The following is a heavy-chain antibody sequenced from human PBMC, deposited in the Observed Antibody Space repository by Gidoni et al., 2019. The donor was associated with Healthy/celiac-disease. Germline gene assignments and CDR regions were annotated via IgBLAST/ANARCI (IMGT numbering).Heavy chain of an antibody. CDR3: AREGSGVWFGEPKTRYNWFDP. CDR2: INPSGGST. CDR1: GYTFTSYY. D-gene: IGHD3-10*01. Sequence: QVQLVQSGAEVKKPGASVKVSCKASGYTFTSYYMHWVRQAPGQGLEWMGIINPSGGSTSYGQKFQGRVTMTRDTSTSTVYMELSSLRSEDTAVYYCAREGSGVWFGEPKTRYNWFDPWGQGTLVTVSS. V-gene: IGHV1-46*01. J-gene: IGHJ5*02.